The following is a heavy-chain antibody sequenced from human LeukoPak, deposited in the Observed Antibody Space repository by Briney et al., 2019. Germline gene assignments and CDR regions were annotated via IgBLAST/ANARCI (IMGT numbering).Heavy chain of an antibody. CDR3: ARVRGGGWRGAFDI. J-gene: IGHJ3*02. D-gene: IGHD6-19*01. CDR1: GGSISSSSYY. V-gene: IGHV4-39*01. Sequence: SETLSLTCTVSGGSISSSSYYWGWIRQPPGKGLEWIGSIYYSGSTYYNPSLKSRVTISVDTSKNQFSLKLSSVTAADTAVYYCARVRGGGWRGAFDIWGQGTAVIVSS. CDR2: IYYSGST.